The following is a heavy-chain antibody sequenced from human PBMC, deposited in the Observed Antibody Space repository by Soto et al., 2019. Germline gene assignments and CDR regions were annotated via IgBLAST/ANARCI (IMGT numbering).Heavy chain of an antibody. V-gene: IGHV3-23*01. CDR2: ISGSGGST. D-gene: IGHD6-13*01. CDR3: ANTPIAAAGTWEFDH. Sequence: EVQLLESGGGLVQPGGSLRLSCAASGFTFSSYAMSWVRQAPGKGLEWVSAISGSGGSTYYADSVKGRFTISRDNSKNTRDLQMNSLRAEDTAVYYYANTPIAAAGTWEFDHWGQGTLVTVSS. CDR1: GFTFSSYA. J-gene: IGHJ4*02.